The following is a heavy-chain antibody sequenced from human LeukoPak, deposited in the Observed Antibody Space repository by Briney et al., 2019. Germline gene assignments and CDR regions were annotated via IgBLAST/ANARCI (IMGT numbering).Heavy chain of an antibody. CDR3: ARDYPGLSHVVVPAAPADY. Sequence: ASVKVSCKASGYTFTNYGISWVRQAPGQGLEWMGWISAYNGNTNYAQKLQGRVTMTTDTSTSTAYMELRSLRSDDTAVYYCARDYPGLSHVVVPAAPADYWGQGTLVTVSS. J-gene: IGHJ4*02. V-gene: IGHV1-18*01. D-gene: IGHD2-2*01. CDR1: GYTFTNYG. CDR2: ISAYNGNT.